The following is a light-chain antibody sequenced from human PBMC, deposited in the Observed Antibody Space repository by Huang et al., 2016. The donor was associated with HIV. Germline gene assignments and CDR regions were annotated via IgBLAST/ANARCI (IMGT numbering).Light chain of an antibody. J-gene: IGKJ1*01. Sequence: DIVLTQSPGSLSLSRGEGATLSCRASQSVNNTYSAWYQQKPGQAPRLLIFSASNRATGIPDRFGGSGSGTDFTLTIRSLEPEDFAMYYCQQYGSSPWTFGQGTKVEVK. CDR1: QSVNNTY. CDR3: QQYGSSPWT. V-gene: IGKV3-20*01. CDR2: SAS.